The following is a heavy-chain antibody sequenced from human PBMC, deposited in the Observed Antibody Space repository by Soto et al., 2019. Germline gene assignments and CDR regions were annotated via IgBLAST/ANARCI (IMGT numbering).Heavy chain of an antibody. V-gene: IGHV4-4*07. CDR1: GGSISGYH. Sequence: QVQLQESGPGLVKPSETLSLTCTVSGGSISGYHWSWIRQPAGKGLDWIGRMHTGGTTDYNPSLKSRVTVSVDTSKKQFFLKLSSVTAADTAVYYCARDDGYYYDGLDIRGQGTKVTIS. J-gene: IGHJ3*02. D-gene: IGHD3-22*01. CDR2: MHTGGTT. CDR3: ARDDGYYYDGLDI.